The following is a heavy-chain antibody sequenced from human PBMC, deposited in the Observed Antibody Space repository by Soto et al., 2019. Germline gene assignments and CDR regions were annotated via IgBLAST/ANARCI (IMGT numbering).Heavy chain of an antibody. CDR2: INHSGST. D-gene: IGHD2-2*03. V-gene: IGHV4-34*01. CDR3: ARGAGYCSSTSCQFDY. Sequence: QVQLQQWGAGLLKPSETLSLTCAVYGGSFSGYYWSWIRQPPGKGLEWIGEINHSGSTNYNPSLKSRVTISVDTSKNQCALKLSSVTAADTAVYYCARGAGYCSSTSCQFDYWGQGTLFTVSS. J-gene: IGHJ4*02. CDR1: GGSFSGYY.